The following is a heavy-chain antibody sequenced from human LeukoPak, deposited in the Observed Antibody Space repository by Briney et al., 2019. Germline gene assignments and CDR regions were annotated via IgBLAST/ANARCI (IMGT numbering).Heavy chain of an antibody. D-gene: IGHD4-17*01. CDR2: INPNSGGT. CDR1: GYTFTGYY. CDR3: AASTTVTTYFNFDY. J-gene: IGHJ4*02. V-gene: IGHV1-2*06. Sequence: ASVKVSCKAPGYTFTGYYMHWVRQAPGQGLEWMGRINPNSGGTNYAQKFQGRVTMTRDTSISTAYMELSRLRSDDTAVYYCAASTTVTTYFNFDYWGQGTLVTVSS.